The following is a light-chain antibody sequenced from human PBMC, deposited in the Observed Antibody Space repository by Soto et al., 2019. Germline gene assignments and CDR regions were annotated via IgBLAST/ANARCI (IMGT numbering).Light chain of an antibody. CDR3: SSFVGSNIFV. CDR1: RSDVGRYNY. V-gene: IGLV2-8*01. CDR2: EVT. J-gene: IGLJ1*01. Sequence: HSVLTQPPSASGSPGQSVTISCTGTRSDVGRYNYVSWYQLHPGKVPKLLIYEVTKRPSGIPGRFSGSKSGNTASLTVSGLQAEDEADYYCSSFVGSNIFVFGSGTKVTVL.